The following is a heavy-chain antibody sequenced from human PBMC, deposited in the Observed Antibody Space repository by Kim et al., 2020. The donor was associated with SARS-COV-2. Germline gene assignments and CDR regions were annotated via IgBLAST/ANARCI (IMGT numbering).Heavy chain of an antibody. CDR3: ARDGAMDV. V-gene: IGHV3-48*02. D-gene: IGHD3-10*01. CDR2: STTL. Sequence: STTLYYADSVQGRFSISRDNAENSLSLLMNSLRDEDTGVYFCARDGAMDVWGQGATVTVSS. J-gene: IGHJ6*02.